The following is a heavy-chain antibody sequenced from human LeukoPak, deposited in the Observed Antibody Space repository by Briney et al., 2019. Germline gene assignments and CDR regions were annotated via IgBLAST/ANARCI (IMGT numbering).Heavy chain of an antibody. CDR1: GGSISSGGYY. CDR2: IYYSGST. J-gene: IGHJ6*02. V-gene: IGHV4-31*03. Sequence: PSETLSLTCTVSGGSISSGGYYWSWIRQHPGKGLEWIGYIYYSGSTYYNPSLKSRVTISVDTSKNQFSLKLSSVTAADTAVYYCARGIVPPLNYMVRGASYRYYYGMDVWGQGTTVTVSS. D-gene: IGHD3-10*01. CDR3: ARGIVPPLNYMVRGASYRYYYGMDV.